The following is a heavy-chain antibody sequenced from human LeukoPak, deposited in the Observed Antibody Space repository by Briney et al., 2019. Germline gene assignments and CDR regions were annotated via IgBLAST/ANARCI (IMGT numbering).Heavy chain of an antibody. J-gene: IGHJ4*02. CDR2: IYYSGST. CDR1: GGSISSGSFY. Sequence: SETLSLTCTVSGGSISSGSFYWGWIRQPPGKGLEWIGIIYYSGSTYYNPSLKSRVTISVDTSKNHFSLKLSSVTAADTAVYYCARDQTYSGSGIYTYFDYWGQGILVTVSS. D-gene: IGHD3-10*01. CDR3: ARDQTYSGSGIYTYFDY. V-gene: IGHV4-39*02.